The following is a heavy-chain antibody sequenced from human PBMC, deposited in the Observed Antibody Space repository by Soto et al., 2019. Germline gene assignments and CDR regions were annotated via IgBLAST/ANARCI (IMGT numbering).Heavy chain of an antibody. D-gene: IGHD1-26*01. CDR3: VAVYSGGPGHAY. CDR2: SRNKANSYST. CDR1: GFTFRMHY. V-gene: IGHV3-72*01. Sequence: EVQVVESGGGLVQPGGSLRLSCSASGFTFRMHYMDWVRQAPNKGLEWVGRSRNKANSYSTEYGASVKGRFTISRDDSKNSVDVQLNSLEMEDTAVYYWVAVYSGGPGHAYWGQGTLVTVSA. J-gene: IGHJ4*02.